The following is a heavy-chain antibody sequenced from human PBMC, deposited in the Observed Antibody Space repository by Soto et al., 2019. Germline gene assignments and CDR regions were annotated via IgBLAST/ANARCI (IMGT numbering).Heavy chain of an antibody. CDR3: ARSNYYGSGSHQREGSWVDY. V-gene: IGHV4-34*01. D-gene: IGHD3-10*01. Sequence: SETLSLTCAVYGGSFSGYYWSWIRQPPGKGLEWIGEINHSGSTNYNPSLKSRVTISVDTSKNQFSLKLSSVTAADTAVYYCARSNYYGSGSHQREGSWVDYWGQGTLVTVSS. J-gene: IGHJ4*02. CDR1: GGSFSGYY. CDR2: INHSGST.